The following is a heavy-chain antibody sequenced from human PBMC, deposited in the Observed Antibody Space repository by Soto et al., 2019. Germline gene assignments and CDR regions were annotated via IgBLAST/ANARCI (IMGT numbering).Heavy chain of an antibody. D-gene: IGHD2-2*01. CDR2: ISVYNGNT. Sequence: QVQLVQSGAEVKKPGASVKVSCEASGYTFTSKGISWVRQAPGQGLEWVGWISVYNGNTNYAQPLQGRITMSTDTSTNTVYLELRSLRFDDTAVYYCARGVVVPAATGKNWFDPWGQGTLVTVSS. CDR3: ARGVVVPAATGKNWFDP. CDR1: GYTFTSKG. J-gene: IGHJ5*02. V-gene: IGHV1-18*01.